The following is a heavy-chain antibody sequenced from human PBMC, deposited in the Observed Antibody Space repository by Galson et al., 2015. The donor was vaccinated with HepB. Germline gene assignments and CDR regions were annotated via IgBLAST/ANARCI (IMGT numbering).Heavy chain of an antibody. D-gene: IGHD1-26*01. Sequence: SLRLSCAASGFTFRSFAMSWVRQAPGKGLEWVSTISDSGDSTYYADSVKGRFTISRDNSKNTLYLQMNSLRVEDTAVYYCALTGIVGATGWFDYWGQGMLVTVSS. J-gene: IGHJ4*02. CDR1: GFTFRSFA. CDR3: ALTGIVGATGWFDY. CDR2: ISDSGDST. V-gene: IGHV3-23*01.